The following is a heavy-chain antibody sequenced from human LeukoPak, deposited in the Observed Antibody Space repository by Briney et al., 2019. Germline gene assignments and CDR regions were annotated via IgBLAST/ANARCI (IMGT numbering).Heavy chain of an antibody. CDR2: ISSNGGST. V-gene: IGHV3-64D*06. CDR3: VKSYRSSWPAFDY. CDR1: GFTLSSHA. D-gene: IGHD6-13*01. J-gene: IGHJ4*02. Sequence: GRSLRLSCSPSGFTLSSHATHWVRQAPGKGLEYVSAISSNGGSTYYADSGKGRFTIYRDNSKNTLYIQMRSLRAEDTAVYYCVKSYRSSWPAFDYWGQGTLVTVSS.